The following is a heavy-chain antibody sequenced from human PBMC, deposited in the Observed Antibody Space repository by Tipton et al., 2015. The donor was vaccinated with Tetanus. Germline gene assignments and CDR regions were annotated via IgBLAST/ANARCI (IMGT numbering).Heavy chain of an antibody. V-gene: IGHV1-18*01. D-gene: IGHD6-6*01. Sequence: QLVQSGAEVKKPGASVKVSCKASGYTFTHYGVNWVRQAPGQGLEWMGWISPFNENVNYAEKFQGRLTMTTDRSTATVYMDLRSLRSGDTAVYYCARGRGPGPHEYFEHWGQGTLVTVSS. CDR1: GYTFTHYG. J-gene: IGHJ5*02. CDR3: ARGRGPGPHEYFEH. CDR2: ISPFNENV.